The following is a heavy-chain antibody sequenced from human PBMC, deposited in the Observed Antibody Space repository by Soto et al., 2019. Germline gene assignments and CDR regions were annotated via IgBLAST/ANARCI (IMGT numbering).Heavy chain of an antibody. Sequence: GSLRLSCAASGFTFGTYTMNWVRQAPGKGLEWVSALGGGGDTHYAESGKGRFTISRDYSKNILLLQMNSLRDEDSVIYYCTKDRHPDGIWTFDFWGQGTLVTVSS. CDR3: TKDRHPDGIWTFDF. CDR2: LGGGGDT. D-gene: IGHD3-9*01. J-gene: IGHJ4*02. V-gene: IGHV3-23*01. CDR1: GFTFGTYT.